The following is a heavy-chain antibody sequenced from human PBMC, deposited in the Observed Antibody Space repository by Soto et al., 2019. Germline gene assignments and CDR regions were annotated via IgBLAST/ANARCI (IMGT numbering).Heavy chain of an antibody. CDR1: GFTFSSYG. Sequence: GGSLRLSCAASGFTFSSYGMHWVRQAPGKGLEWVAVIWYDGSNKYYADSVKGRFTISRDNSKNTLYLQMNSLRAEDTAVYYCARGGSSSWYESDYWGQGTLVTVSS. J-gene: IGHJ4*02. CDR3: ARGGSSSWYESDY. D-gene: IGHD6-13*01. V-gene: IGHV3-33*01. CDR2: IWYDGSNK.